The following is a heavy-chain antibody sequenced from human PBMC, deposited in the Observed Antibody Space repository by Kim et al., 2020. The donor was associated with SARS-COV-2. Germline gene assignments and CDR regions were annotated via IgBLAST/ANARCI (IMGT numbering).Heavy chain of an antibody. Sequence: GGSLRLSCAASGFTFSSYWMSWVRQAPGKGLEWVANIKQDGSEKYYVDSVKGRFTISRDNAKNSLYLQMNSLRAEDTAVYYCARQPKGRGYSSGRVISYWGQGTLVTVSS. J-gene: IGHJ4*02. V-gene: IGHV3-7*03. CDR2: IKQDGSEK. CDR1: GFTFSSYW. D-gene: IGHD6-19*01. CDR3: ARQPKGRGYSSGRVISY.